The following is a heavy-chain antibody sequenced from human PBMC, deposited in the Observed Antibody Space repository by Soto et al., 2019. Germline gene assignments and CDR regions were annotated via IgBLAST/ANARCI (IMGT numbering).Heavy chain of an antibody. CDR3: AHHATYYDFWSGKNWFDP. Sequence: QITLKESGPTLVKPTQTLTLTCTFSGFSLSTSGVGVGWIRQPPGKALEWLALIYWNDDKRYRPSLKIRLTINKDTSNNQVVLTMTNMDPVDTATYYCAHHATYYDFWSGKNWFDPWGQGTLVTVSS. CDR2: IYWNDDK. D-gene: IGHD3-3*01. CDR1: GFSLSTSGVG. V-gene: IGHV2-5*01. J-gene: IGHJ5*02.